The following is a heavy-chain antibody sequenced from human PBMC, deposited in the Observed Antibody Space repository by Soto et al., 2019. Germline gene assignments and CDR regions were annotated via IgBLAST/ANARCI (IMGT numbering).Heavy chain of an antibody. V-gene: IGHV3-15*01. CDR2: IKSKTDGGTT. CDR1: GFTFSNAW. CDR3: TTGAVNGDIVLMVYAIPFERNYYMDV. D-gene: IGHD2-8*01. Sequence: PGGSLRLSCAASGFTFSNAWMSWVRQAPGKGLEWVGRIKSKTDGGTTDYAAPVKGRFTISRDDSKNTLYLQMNSLKTEDTAVYYCTTGAVNGDIVLMVYAIPFERNYYMDVWGKGTTVTVSS. J-gene: IGHJ6*03.